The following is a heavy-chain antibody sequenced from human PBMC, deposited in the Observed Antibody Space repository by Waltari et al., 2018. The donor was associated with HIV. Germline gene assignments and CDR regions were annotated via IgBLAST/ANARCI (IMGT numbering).Heavy chain of an antibody. V-gene: IGHV5-51*01. CDR3: ARRRGGNPFDY. Sequence: EVQLLQSGAEVKKPGESLRIPCKGSGYNLTTYWIGWVRQMPGKGLEWMGLIYPGDSDTRYSPSFQGQVTISVDKSIYTAYLQWSRLKASDTAMYYCARRRGGNPFDYWGQGTLVTVSS. CDR2: IYPGDSDT. J-gene: IGHJ4*02. CDR1: GYNLTTYW. D-gene: IGHD2-15*01.